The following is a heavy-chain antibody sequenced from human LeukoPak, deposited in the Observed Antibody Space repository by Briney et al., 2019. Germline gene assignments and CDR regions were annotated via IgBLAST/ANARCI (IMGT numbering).Heavy chain of an antibody. Sequence: SETLSLTCTVSGGSISSYYWSWIRQPPGKGLEWIGYIYYSGSTNYNPSLKSRVTISVDTSKNQFSLKLSSVTAADTAVYYCAGNIAAAGTWFDPWGQGTLVTVSS. J-gene: IGHJ5*02. CDR2: IYYSGST. CDR1: GGSISSYY. V-gene: IGHV4-59*08. CDR3: AGNIAAAGTWFDP. D-gene: IGHD6-13*01.